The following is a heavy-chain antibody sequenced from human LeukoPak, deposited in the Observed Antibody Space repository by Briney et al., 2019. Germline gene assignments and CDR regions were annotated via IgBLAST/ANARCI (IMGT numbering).Heavy chain of an antibody. CDR3: ARDYYDSSGYYYAL. CDR2: IYYSGST. CDR1: GGSISSYY. D-gene: IGHD3-22*01. Sequence: PSETLSLTCTVSGGSISSYYWSWIRQPPGKGLEWIGYIYYSGSTNYNPSHKSRVTMSIDTSKNQFSLKLSSVTAADTAVYYCARDYYDSSGYYYALWGQGTLVTISS. V-gene: IGHV4-59*12. J-gene: IGHJ4*02.